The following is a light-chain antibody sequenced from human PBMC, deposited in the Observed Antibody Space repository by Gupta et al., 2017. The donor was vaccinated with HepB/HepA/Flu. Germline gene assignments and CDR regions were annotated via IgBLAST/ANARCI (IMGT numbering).Light chain of an antibody. CDR3: QQDDSSPLT. J-gene: IGKJ3*01. Sequence: EIFLTQSPVALSLSPGERVTFSCRASETVSSNSLAWYQQKPGQTPSLLIYEASSRATGIPDRFSGSGSGTDFTLTITRLEPEDFAVYYCQQDDSSPLTFGPGTKVDIK. CDR1: ETVSSNS. CDR2: EAS. V-gene: IGKV3-20*01.